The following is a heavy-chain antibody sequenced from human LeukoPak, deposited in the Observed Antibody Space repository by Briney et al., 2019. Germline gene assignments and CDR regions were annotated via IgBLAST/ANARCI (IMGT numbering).Heavy chain of an antibody. CDR1: GFTFSTYG. V-gene: IGHV3-30*02. J-gene: IGHJ4*02. D-gene: IGHD6-6*01. CDR3: AKLAYSSSSSVDY. Sequence: GGSLRLSCAASGFTFSTYGMHWVRQAPGKGLEWVAFIRYDGSNKYYADSVKGQFTISRDNSKNTLYLQMNSLRAEDTAVYYCAKLAYSSSSSVDYWGQGTLVTVSS. CDR2: IRYDGSNK.